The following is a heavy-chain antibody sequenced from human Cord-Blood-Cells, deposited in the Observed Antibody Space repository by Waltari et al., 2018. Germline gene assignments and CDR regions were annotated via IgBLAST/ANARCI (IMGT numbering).Heavy chain of an antibody. Sequence: QVQLQQWGAGLLKPSETLSLTCAVYGGSFSGYSWSWIRQPPGKGLEWIGEINHSGSTNYNPSLKSRVTISVDTSKNQFSLKLSSVTAADTAVYYCARGPKITIFGVVIKGFDYWGQGTLVTVSS. D-gene: IGHD3-3*01. CDR1: GGSFSGYS. CDR2: INHSGST. V-gene: IGHV4-34*01. J-gene: IGHJ4*02. CDR3: ARGPKITIFGVVIKGFDY.